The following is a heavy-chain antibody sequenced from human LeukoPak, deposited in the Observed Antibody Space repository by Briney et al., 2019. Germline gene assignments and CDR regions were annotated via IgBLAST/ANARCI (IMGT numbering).Heavy chain of an antibody. CDR1: GFTFSNYA. V-gene: IGHV3-23*01. CDR2: ITGSGGST. Sequence: PGGSLRLSCAASGFTFSNYAMSWVRQAPGKGLEWVSSITGSGGSTYYADSVTGRFSISRDNSKNAVFLQMNSLGAEDTAVYYCAKVLDYSGERGYYYGMDVWGQGTTVTVSS. CDR3: AKVLDYSGERGYYYGMDV. J-gene: IGHJ6*02. D-gene: IGHD4-11*01.